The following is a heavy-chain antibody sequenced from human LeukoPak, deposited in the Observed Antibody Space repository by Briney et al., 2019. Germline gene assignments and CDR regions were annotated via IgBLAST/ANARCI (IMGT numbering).Heavy chain of an antibody. J-gene: IGHJ3*02. CDR2: IYYSGST. D-gene: IGHD4-23*01. Sequence: SETLSLTCTVSGGSISSSSYYWGWIRQPPGKGLEWIGSIYYSGSTYYNPSLKSRVTISVDTSKNQFSLKLSSVTAADTAVYYCARARHYYGGNWGSGDCDAFDIWGQGTMVTVSS. CDR1: GGSISSSSYY. CDR3: ARARHYYGGNWGSGDCDAFDI. V-gene: IGHV4-39*07.